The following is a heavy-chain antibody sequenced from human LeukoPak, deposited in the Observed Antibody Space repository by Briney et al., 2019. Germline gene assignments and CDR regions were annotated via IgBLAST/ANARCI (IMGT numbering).Heavy chain of an antibody. V-gene: IGHV3-21*01. CDR2: ISSSSSYI. CDR3: ARVSGMGVQRYFDY. CDR1: GFTFSSYS. Sequence: GGSLRLSCAASGFTFSSYSMNWVRQAPGKGLEWVSSISSSSSYIYYADSVKGRFTISRDNAKNSLYLQMNSLRAEDTAVYYCARVSGMGVQRYFDYWGQGTLVTVSS. D-gene: IGHD3-10*01. J-gene: IGHJ4*02.